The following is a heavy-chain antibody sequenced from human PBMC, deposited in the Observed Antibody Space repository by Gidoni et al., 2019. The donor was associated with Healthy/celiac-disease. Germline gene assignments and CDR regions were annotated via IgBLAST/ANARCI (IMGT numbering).Heavy chain of an antibody. CDR1: GFSLSTSGVG. V-gene: IGHV2-5*01. J-gene: IGHJ5*02. Sequence: QITLKESGPTLVKPTQTLTLTCTFSGFSLSTSGVGVGWIRQPPGKALEWLALIYWNDDKRYSPSRKSRLTITKDTSKNQVVLTMTNMDPVDTATYYCAHSRIGGVIVGGWFDPLGQGTLVTVSS. D-gene: IGHD3-16*02. CDR3: AHSRIGGVIVGGWFDP. CDR2: IYWNDDK.